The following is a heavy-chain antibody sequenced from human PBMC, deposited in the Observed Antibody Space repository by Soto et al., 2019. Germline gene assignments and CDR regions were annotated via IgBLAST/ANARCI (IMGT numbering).Heavy chain of an antibody. Sequence: GESLKSSCKGSGYNFAGYWIAWVRQMAGKGLELVGIIYPSDSDTTYRPSFQGQVTISADQSISSAYLQWSSLRASDTAMYYCVRGGVSTRPFDYWAQRTMVTVSS. CDR3: VRGGVSTRPFDY. D-gene: IGHD3-3*01. CDR1: GYNFAGYW. V-gene: IGHV5-51*01. CDR2: IYPSDSDT. J-gene: IGHJ4*02.